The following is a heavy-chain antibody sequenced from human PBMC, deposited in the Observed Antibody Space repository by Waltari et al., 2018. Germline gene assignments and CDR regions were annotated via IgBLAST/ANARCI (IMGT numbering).Heavy chain of an antibody. CDR2: ISSNGAGT. D-gene: IGHD3-9*01. CDR3: VKDRPDWPIDY. CDR1: GLTFNSYS. J-gene: IGHJ4*02. V-gene: IGHV3-23*01. Sequence: EVQLLESGGGLVQPGESLRLSCTASGLTFNSYSMSWVRQAPGKGLEWVSSISSNGAGTYYANSVKGRFTISRDNSKNTLYLQINSLRAEDTAIYYCVKDRPDWPIDYWGQGTLVTVSS.